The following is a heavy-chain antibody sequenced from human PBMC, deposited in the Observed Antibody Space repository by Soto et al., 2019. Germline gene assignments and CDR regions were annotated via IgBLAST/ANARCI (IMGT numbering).Heavy chain of an antibody. CDR1: GFTFSSYA. V-gene: IGHV3-64D*06. D-gene: IGHD3-3*01. Sequence: VESLRLSCSASGFTFSSYAMHWVRQAPGKGLEYVSAISSNGGSTYYADSVKGRFTISRDNSKNTLYLQMSSLRAEDTAVYYCVTPYYDFWSGYYTGGLDVWGQGTTVTVS. CDR2: ISSNGGST. J-gene: IGHJ6*02. CDR3: VTPYYDFWSGYYTGGLDV.